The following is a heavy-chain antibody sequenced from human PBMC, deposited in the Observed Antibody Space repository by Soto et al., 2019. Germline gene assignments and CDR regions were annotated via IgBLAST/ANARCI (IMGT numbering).Heavy chain of an antibody. V-gene: IGHV1-69*13. CDR1: GGTFSSYA. CDR2: IIPIFGTA. J-gene: IGHJ4*02. D-gene: IGHD5-12*01. Sequence: SVKVSCKASGGTFSSYAISWVRQAPGQGLEWMGGIIPIFGTANYAQKFQGRVTITADESTSTAYMELSSLRSEDTAVYYCASEYVEMATIGTGFDYWGQGTLVTVSS. CDR3: ASEYVEMATIGTGFDY.